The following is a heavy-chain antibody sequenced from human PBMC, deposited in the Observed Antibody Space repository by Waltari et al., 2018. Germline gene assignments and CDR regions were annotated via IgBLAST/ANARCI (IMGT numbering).Heavy chain of an antibody. CDR1: GGSFSGYY. V-gene: IGHV4-34*01. J-gene: IGHJ3*02. Sequence: QVQLQQWGAGLLKPSETLSLTCAGYGGSFSGYYWSGSRQPPGKGLEWIGEISHSGTTNYNPSLKSRVTISLDTSNNQFSLKLSSVTAADTAVYYCARQEIIVEVTGDAFDIWGQGTMVTVSS. CDR2: ISHSGTT. CDR3: ARQEIIVEVTGDAFDI. D-gene: IGHD2-21*02.